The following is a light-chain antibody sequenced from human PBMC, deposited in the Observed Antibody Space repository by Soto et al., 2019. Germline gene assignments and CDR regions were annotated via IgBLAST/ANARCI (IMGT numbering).Light chain of an antibody. CDR2: GAS. CDR3: QQYGVSPFT. CDR1: QSVSSSY. V-gene: IGKV3-20*01. Sequence: EIVLTQSPGPLSLSPGERATLSCRASQSVSSSYLAWYQQKPGQAPRLLIYGASSRATGIPDRVSGSGSGTDFTLTISRLEPEDFAVYYCQQYGVSPFTFGPGTKVDFK. J-gene: IGKJ3*01.